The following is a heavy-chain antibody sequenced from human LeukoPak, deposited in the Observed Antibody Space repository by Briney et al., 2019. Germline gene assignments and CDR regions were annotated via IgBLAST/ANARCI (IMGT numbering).Heavy chain of an antibody. CDR2: IYYSGIT. D-gene: IGHD5-18*01. CDR3: AIRGDTAMVTPLFDY. V-gene: IGHV4-39*01. Sequence: SETLSLLCTVSGGSISSISYYCRWIRQPPGEGLQWIGWIYYSGITYYNPSLNSRLTISVHTANDQFTLKLKSGTAADTAVYYCAIRGDTAMVTPLFDYWGQGTLVTVSS. CDR1: GGSISSISYY. J-gene: IGHJ4*02.